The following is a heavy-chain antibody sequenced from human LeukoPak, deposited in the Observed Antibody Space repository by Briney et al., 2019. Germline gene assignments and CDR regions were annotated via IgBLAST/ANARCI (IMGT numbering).Heavy chain of an antibody. CDR2: ISGSDGST. CDR3: AKDLGRSMVRGVIGY. Sequence: GRSLRLSCAASGFTFSSYAMSWVRQAPGKGLEWVSAISGSDGSTYYADSVKGRFTISRDNSKNTLYLQMNSLRAEDTAVYYCAKDLGRSMVRGVIGYWGQGTLVTVSS. CDR1: GFTFSSYA. D-gene: IGHD3-10*01. V-gene: IGHV3-23*01. J-gene: IGHJ4*02.